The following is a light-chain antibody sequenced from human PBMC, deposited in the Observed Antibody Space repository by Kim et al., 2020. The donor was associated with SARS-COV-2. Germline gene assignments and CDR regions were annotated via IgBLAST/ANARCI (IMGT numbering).Light chain of an antibody. CDR3: SSYGGVQNLA. CDR2: GVT. J-gene: IGLJ2*01. CDR1: SSDIGGANY. V-gene: IGLV2-8*01. Sequence: QSALAQPPSASGSPGQSVTITCAGTSSDIGGANYVSWYQQHPGKAPKLIIYGVTERPSGVPDRFSGSKSGNRASLTISGLEADDEADYYCSSYGGVQNLAFGGRT.